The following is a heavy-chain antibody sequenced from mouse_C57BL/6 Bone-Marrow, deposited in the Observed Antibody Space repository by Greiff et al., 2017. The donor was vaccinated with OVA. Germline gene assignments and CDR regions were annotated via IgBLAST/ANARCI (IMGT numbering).Heavy chain of an antibody. CDR3: AIESGWLLPYYYAMDY. D-gene: IGHD2-3*01. V-gene: IGHV1-69*01. J-gene: IGHJ4*01. Sequence: QVQLQQPGAELVMPGASVKLSCKASGYTFTSYWMHWVKQRPGQGLEWNGEIDPSDSYTNYNQKFKGKSTLTVDKYSSTAYMQLSSMTSEDSAVYYFAIESGWLLPYYYAMDYWGQGTSVTVSS. CDR2: IDPSDSYT. CDR1: GYTFTSYW.